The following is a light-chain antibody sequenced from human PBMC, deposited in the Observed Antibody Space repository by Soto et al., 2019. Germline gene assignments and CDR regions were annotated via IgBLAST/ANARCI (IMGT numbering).Light chain of an antibody. Sequence: IAMTQSPGTLSVSPGEIAALSCRASQSVGANLAWYQQKPAQPPRLLIYDASHRATGIPARFSGSGSGTEFTLTISSLQSEDFAVYYCQQYNKWPPYTFGQGTKVDI. J-gene: IGKJ2*01. CDR3: QQYNKWPPYT. V-gene: IGKV3-15*01. CDR2: DAS. CDR1: QSVGAN.